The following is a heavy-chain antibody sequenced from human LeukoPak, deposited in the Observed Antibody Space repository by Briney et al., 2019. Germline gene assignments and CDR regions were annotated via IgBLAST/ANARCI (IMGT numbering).Heavy chain of an antibody. CDR2: ISSSSSYI. CDR3: ASLYSSGLTNY. CDR1: GFTFSSYS. Sequence: GGSLRLSCAASGFTFSSYSMNWVRQAPGKGLEWVSSISSSSSYIYYADSVKGRFTISRDNAKNSLYLQMNSPRAEDTAVYYCASLYSSGLTNYWGQGTLVTVSS. J-gene: IGHJ4*02. D-gene: IGHD6-19*01. V-gene: IGHV3-21*01.